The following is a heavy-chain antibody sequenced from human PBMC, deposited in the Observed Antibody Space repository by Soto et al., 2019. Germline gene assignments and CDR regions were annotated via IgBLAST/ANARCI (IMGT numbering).Heavy chain of an antibody. CDR1: GFSLSTSGVG. V-gene: IGHV2-5*02. D-gene: IGHD4-17*01. CDR2: IYWDDSK. J-gene: IGHJ4*02. CDR3: AHKVYGAYPIDY. Sequence: QITLKESGPTLVTPTQTLTLICTFSGFSLSTSGVGVGWIRQPTGKALEWLAVIYWDDSKDFSPSLKSRLTITQDTSKNPLVLTMTNIDPVDTATSYCAHKVYGAYPIDYWGQGTLVTVSS.